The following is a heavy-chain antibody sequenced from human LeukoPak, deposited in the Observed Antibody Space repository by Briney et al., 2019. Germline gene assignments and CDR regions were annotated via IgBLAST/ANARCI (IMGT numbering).Heavy chain of an antibody. CDR3: ARANVLLWFGEEKNWFDP. CDR1: GYSISSGYY. J-gene: IGHJ5*02. Sequence: SETLSLTCTVSGYSISSGYYWGWIRQPPGKGLEWIGSIYHSGSTYYNPSLKSRVTISVDTSKNQFSLKLSSVTAADTAVYYCARANVLLWFGEEKNWFDPWGQGTLVTVSS. D-gene: IGHD3-10*01. V-gene: IGHV4-38-2*02. CDR2: IYHSGST.